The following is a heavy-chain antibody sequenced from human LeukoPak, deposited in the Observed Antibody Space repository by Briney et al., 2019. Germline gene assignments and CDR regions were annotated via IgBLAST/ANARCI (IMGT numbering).Heavy chain of an antibody. CDR2: ISYDGSNK. CDR1: GFTFSSYA. V-gene: IGHV3-30*04. J-gene: IGHJ6*02. D-gene: IGHD3-10*01. CDR3: ARGVLWSTPPYYYYYGMDV. Sequence: PGGSLRLSCAASGFTFSSYAMHRVRQAPGKGLEWVAVISYDGSNKYYADSVKGRFTISRDNSKNTLYLQMNSLRAEDTAVYYCARGVLWSTPPYYYYYGMDVWGQGTTVTVSS.